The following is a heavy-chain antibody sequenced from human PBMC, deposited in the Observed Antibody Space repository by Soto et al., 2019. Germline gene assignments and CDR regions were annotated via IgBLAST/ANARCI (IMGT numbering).Heavy chain of an antibody. J-gene: IGHJ4*02. D-gene: IGHD4-17*01. CDR3: ATDLVLYGDSINFDY. CDR2: FDPEDGET. CDR1: GYTLTELS. Sequence: ASVKVSCKVSGYTLTELSMHWVRQAPGKGLEWMGGFDPEDGETIYAQKFQGRVTMTEDTSTDTAYMELSSLRSEDTAVYYCATDLVLYGDSINFDYWGQGTLVTVSS. V-gene: IGHV1-24*01.